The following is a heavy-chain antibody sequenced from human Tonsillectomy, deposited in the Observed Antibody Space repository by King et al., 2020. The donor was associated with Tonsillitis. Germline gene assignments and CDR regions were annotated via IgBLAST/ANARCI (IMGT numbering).Heavy chain of an antibody. CDR3: ARTYGSGTYSYAV. J-gene: IGHJ6*04. D-gene: IGHD3-10*01. CDR1: GFTFSTYS. CDR2: IRSSGSHI. Sequence: VQLVESGGGLVKPGGSLRLSCAASGFTFSTYSMHWVRQAPGKGLEWVSSIRSSGSHIFYADSVKGRFTISRDNAENSLFLQMNSLRAEDTAVYFCARTYGSGTYSYAVWGKGTTVTVSS. V-gene: IGHV3-21*01.